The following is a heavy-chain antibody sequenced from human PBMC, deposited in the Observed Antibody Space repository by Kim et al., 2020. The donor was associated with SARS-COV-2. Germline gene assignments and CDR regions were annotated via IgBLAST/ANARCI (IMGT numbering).Heavy chain of an antibody. V-gene: IGHV4-59*01. J-gene: IGHJ4*02. D-gene: IGHD3-10*01. CDR3: ARSALWFGEFDY. Sequence: NYNPSLKSRVTISVDTSKNQFSLKLSSVTAADTAVYYCARSALWFGEFDYWGQGTLFTVSS.